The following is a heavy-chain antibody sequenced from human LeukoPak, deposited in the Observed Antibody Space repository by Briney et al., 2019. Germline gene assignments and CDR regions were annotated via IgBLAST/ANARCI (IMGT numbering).Heavy chain of an antibody. CDR2: ISYDGSNK. Sequence: QPGGSLRLSCAGSGFTFSNYAMTWVRQAPGKGLEWVAVISYDGSNKYYADSVKGRFTISRDNSKNTLYLQMNSLRAEDKAVYYCARGLATVTTIPDYWGQGTLVTVSS. CDR1: GFTFSNYA. CDR3: ARGLATVTTIPDY. V-gene: IGHV3-30-3*01. D-gene: IGHD4-17*01. J-gene: IGHJ4*02.